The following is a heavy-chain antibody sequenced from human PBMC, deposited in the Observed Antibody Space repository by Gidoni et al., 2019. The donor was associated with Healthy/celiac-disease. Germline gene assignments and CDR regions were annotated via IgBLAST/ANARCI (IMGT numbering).Heavy chain of an antibody. V-gene: IGHV3-15*01. J-gene: IGHJ4*02. Sequence: EVQLVESGGGLVKPGGSLRLSCAASGFPFSNAWMSWVRQAPGKGLEWVGRIKSKTDGGTTDYAAPVKGRFTISRDDSKNTLYLQMNSLKTEDTAVYYCTTGENWNGRGYWGQGTLVTVSS. CDR1: GFPFSNAW. D-gene: IGHD1-1*01. CDR2: IKSKTDGGTT. CDR3: TTGENWNGRGY.